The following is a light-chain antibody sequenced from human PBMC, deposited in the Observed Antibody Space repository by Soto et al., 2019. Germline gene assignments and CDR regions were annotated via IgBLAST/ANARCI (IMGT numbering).Light chain of an antibody. CDR1: QSVSSGY. CDR2: GAS. CDR3: QHYDNSLLT. V-gene: IGKV3-20*01. J-gene: IGKJ4*01. Sequence: ETVLAPSPVTLFWSPGERATLSCRASQSVSSGYLAWYQQKAGQAPRLLIYGASSRATGIPDKFSGSGSGTDFSLTISRLEPEDFAVYYCQHYDNSLLTFGGGTKVDIK.